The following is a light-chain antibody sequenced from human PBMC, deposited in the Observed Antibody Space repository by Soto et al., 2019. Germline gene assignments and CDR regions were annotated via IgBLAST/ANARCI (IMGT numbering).Light chain of an antibody. CDR1: KSFSRSY. Sequence: EIVLTQSPDTLSLSPGERATLSCRASKSFSRSYLAWYQQKPGQAPRLLIYGSSSRATGVPDRFSGSGSGTGSTLTITRLEPEDFAVYYCHQYGTVPWTFGRGTKVDIK. CDR3: HQYGTVPWT. V-gene: IGKV3-20*01. J-gene: IGKJ1*01. CDR2: GSS.